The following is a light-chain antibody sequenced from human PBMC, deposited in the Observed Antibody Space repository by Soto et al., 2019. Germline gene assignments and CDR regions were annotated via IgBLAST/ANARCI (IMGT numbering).Light chain of an antibody. J-gene: IGLJ2*01. Sequence: QSALTQPASVSGSPGQSITISCTGTSSDVGGYNYVSWYQHHPGKAPRLMIYEVSNRPSGVSDRFSGSKSGNTASLTISGLLAEDEADYYCSSYTRFSTLVFGGGTKLTVL. V-gene: IGLV2-14*01. CDR1: SSDVGGYNY. CDR2: EVS. CDR3: SSYTRFSTLV.